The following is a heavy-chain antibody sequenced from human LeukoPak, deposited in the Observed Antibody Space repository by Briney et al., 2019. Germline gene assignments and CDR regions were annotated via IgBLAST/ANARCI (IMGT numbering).Heavy chain of an antibody. CDR3: AREAVAARGYWFDP. J-gene: IGHJ5*02. V-gene: IGHV1-8*03. Sequence: ASVKVPCKASGYTFTSYDINWVRQAPGQGLEWMGWMNPNSGNTGYAQKFQGRVTITRNTSISTAYMELSSLKSEDTAVYYCAREAVAARGYWFDPWGQGTLVTVSS. CDR1: GYTFTSYD. CDR2: MNPNSGNT. D-gene: IGHD6-6*01.